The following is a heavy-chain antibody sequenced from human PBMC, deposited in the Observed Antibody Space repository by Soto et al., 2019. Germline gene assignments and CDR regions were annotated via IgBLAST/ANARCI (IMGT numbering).Heavy chain of an antibody. CDR1: GYPLTDFY. CDR3: AREGGAAPGARREWYLDL. CDR2: INPHTGDT. J-gene: IGHJ2*01. D-gene: IGHD6-25*01. Sequence: QVQLVQSEAEVKKPGASVTVSCKTSGYPLTDFYIHWVRQAPGQGLEWMAWINPHTGDTNTALKFQGRVTMTRDTSINTAFMELTRLSSDDTAVYYCAREGGAAPGARREWYLDLWGRGTLVSVSS. V-gene: IGHV1-2*02.